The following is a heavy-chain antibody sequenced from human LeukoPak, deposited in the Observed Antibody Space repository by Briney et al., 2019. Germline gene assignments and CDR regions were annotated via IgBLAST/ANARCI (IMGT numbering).Heavy chain of an antibody. CDR1: GGSISSGSYY. Sequence: SETLSLTCTVSGGSISSGSYYWSWMRQPAGKGLEWIGRIYTSGSTNYNPSLKSRVTISVDTSKNQFSLKLSSVTASDTAVYYCARDRYCDSSGPSDWGQGILVTVSS. D-gene: IGHD3-22*01. CDR3: ARDRYCDSSGPSD. CDR2: IYTSGST. V-gene: IGHV4-61*02. J-gene: IGHJ4*02.